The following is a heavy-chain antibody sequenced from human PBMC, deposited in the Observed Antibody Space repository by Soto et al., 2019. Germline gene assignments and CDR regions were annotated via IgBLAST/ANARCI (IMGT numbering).Heavy chain of an antibody. V-gene: IGHV3-33*01. D-gene: IGHD3-10*01. Sequence: GGSLRLSCAASGFTFSSYGMHWVRQAPGKGLEWVAVIWYDGSNKYYADSVKGRFTISRDNSKNTLYLQMNSLRAEDTAVYYCARDGSLWFGELLWGYYFDYWGQGTLVTVSS. CDR2: IWYDGSNK. CDR3: ARDGSLWFGELLWGYYFDY. J-gene: IGHJ4*02. CDR1: GFTFSSYG.